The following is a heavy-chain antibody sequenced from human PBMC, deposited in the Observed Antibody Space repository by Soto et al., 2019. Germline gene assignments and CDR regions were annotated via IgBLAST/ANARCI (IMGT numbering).Heavy chain of an antibody. Sequence: QVQLVESGGGVVQPGRSLRLSCAASGFTFSSYGMHWVRQAPGKGLEWVAVIWYDGSNKYYADSVKGRFTISRDNSKNTLYLQMNSLRAEDTAVYYCARDSGYGDYPKWFDPWGQGTLVTVSS. D-gene: IGHD4-17*01. V-gene: IGHV3-33*01. J-gene: IGHJ5*02. CDR2: IWYDGSNK. CDR3: ARDSGYGDYPKWFDP. CDR1: GFTFSSYG.